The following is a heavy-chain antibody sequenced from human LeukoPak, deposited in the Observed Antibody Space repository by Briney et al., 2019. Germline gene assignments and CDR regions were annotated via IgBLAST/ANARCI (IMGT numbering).Heavy chain of an antibody. CDR2: IRYDGSNK. CDR1: GFTFSSYA. V-gene: IGHV3-30*02. J-gene: IGHJ2*01. Sequence: PGRSLRLSCAASGFTFSSYAMHWVRQAPGKGLEWVAFIRYDGSNKYYVDSVKGRFTISRDNSKNTLYLQMNSLRAEDTAVYYCAKPSLYYYDTSGYYRYWYFDLWGRGTLVTVSS. D-gene: IGHD3-22*01. CDR3: AKPSLYYYDTSGYYRYWYFDL.